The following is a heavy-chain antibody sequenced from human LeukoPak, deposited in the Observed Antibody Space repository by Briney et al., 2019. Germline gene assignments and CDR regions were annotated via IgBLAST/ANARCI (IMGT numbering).Heavy chain of an antibody. Sequence: PSETLSLTCTVSGGSISSYYWSWIPQPPGKGLEWIGYIYYSGSTNYNPSLKSRVTISVDTSKNQFSLKLSSVTAADTAVYYCARGVGIAVAFDYMDVWGKGTTVTVSS. CDR3: ARGVGIAVAFDYMDV. J-gene: IGHJ6*03. V-gene: IGHV4-59*01. CDR2: IYYSGST. CDR1: GGSISSYY. D-gene: IGHD6-19*01.